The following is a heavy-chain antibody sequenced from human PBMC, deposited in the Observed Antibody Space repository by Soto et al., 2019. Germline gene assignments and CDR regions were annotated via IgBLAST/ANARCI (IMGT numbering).Heavy chain of an antibody. V-gene: IGHV4-34*01. Sequence: SETLSLTCAVYGGSFSGYYWSWIRQPPGKGLEWIGEINHSGSTNYNPSLKSRVTISVDTSKNQFSLKLSSVTAADTAVYYCARAHDYGDHTPLYYFDYWGQGTLVTVSS. CDR3: ARAHDYGDHTPLYYFDY. J-gene: IGHJ4*02. D-gene: IGHD4-17*01. CDR1: GGSFSGYY. CDR2: INHSGST.